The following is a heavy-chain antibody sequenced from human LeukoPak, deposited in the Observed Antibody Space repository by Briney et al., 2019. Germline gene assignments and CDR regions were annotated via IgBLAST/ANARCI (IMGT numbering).Heavy chain of an antibody. J-gene: IGHJ4*02. Sequence: GGSVTLSCAASGFPLNSRRMHWVRQAPGKGLMWVSRIENDGIATTYAESVKGRFTISRDDAKNTLYLQMNSLRLDDTAVYFCVRGGARSHDYWGQGTLVTVSS. D-gene: IGHD1-26*01. CDR3: VRGGARSHDY. V-gene: IGHV3-74*03. CDR1: GFPLNSRR. CDR2: IENDGIAT.